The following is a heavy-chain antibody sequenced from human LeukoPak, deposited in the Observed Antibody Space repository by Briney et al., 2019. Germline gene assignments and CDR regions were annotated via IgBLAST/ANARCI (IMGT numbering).Heavy chain of an antibody. D-gene: IGHD5-12*01. V-gene: IGHV3-23*01. CDR3: AKVTGLSYSGYLWVPYFDY. CDR1: GSTFSSYA. J-gene: IGHJ4*02. Sequence: GGSLRLSCAASGSTFSSYAMSWVRQAPGKGLEWVSAISGSGGSTYYADSVKGRFTISRDNSKNTLYLQMNSLRAEDTAVYYCAKVTGLSYSGYLWVPYFDYWGQGTLVTVSS. CDR2: ISGSGGST.